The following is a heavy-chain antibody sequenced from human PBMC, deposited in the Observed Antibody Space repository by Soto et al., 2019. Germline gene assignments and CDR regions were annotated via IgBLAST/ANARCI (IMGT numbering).Heavy chain of an antibody. CDR2: IYHSGNT. CDR1: GYSITNGYY. D-gene: IGHD3-3*01. CDR3: ARVKLDGRGSFHG. Sequence: SETLSLTCAVSGYSITNGYYWGWIRPPPGKGLEWIGSIYHSGNTYYNPSLKSRVTLSIDTSKNQFSLKLRSVTAADTAMYYCARVKLDGRGSFHGWGQGTLVRVSS. V-gene: IGHV4-38-2*01. J-gene: IGHJ1*01.